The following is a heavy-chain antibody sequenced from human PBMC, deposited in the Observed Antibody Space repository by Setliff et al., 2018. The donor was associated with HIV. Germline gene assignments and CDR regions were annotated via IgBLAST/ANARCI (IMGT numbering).Heavy chain of an antibody. CDR1: GFTFSSYG. CDR3: ARLRINDF. Sequence: GGSLRLSCAASGFTFSSYGMNWVRQAPGKGLEWVSYITGYNSTIDYADSVRGRFTISRDNTKNSLYLQMDGLRVEDTAVYYCARLRINDFWGQGTPVTVSS. J-gene: IGHJ4*02. CDR2: ITGYNSTI. V-gene: IGHV3-48*04.